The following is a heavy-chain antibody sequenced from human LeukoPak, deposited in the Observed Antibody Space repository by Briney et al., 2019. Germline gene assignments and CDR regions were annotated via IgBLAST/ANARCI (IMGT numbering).Heavy chain of an antibody. D-gene: IGHD5-24*01. CDR2: ISSNGGST. CDR3: AREGEMATIRGPLYYFDY. Sequence: PGGSLRLSCAASGFTFSSYAMHWVRQAPGKGLESVSAISSNGGSTYYANSVKGRFTISRDNSKNTLYLQMGSLRAEDMAVYYCAREGEMATIRGPLYYFDYWGQGTLVTVSS. J-gene: IGHJ4*02. CDR1: GFTFSSYA. V-gene: IGHV3-64*01.